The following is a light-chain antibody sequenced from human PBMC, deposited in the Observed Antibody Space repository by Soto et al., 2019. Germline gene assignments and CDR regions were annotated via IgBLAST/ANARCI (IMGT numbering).Light chain of an antibody. V-gene: IGKV3-15*01. Sequence: EVVMTQSPATLSVSPGERATLSCRASQSVSSNLAWYPQKPGQAPRLLIYDASTRATGMPARFSGSGSGTEFTLTISGLQSEDFAVYYGQQYNNGPTLYTFGQGTKLEIK. CDR1: QSVSSN. CDR2: DAS. J-gene: IGKJ2*01. CDR3: QQYNNGPTLYT.